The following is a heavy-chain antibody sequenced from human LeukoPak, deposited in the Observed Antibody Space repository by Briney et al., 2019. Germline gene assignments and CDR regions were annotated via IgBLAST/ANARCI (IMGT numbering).Heavy chain of an antibody. D-gene: IGHD4-17*01. CDR3: AKDVLRGLDYFDY. CDR1: GFTFSSYA. J-gene: IGHJ4*02. CDR2: ISGSGGST. V-gene: IGHV3-23*01. Sequence: GGSLRLSCAVSGFTFSSYAMSWVRQAPGKGLEWVSAISGSGGSTYYADSVKGRFTISRDNSKNTLYLQMNSLRAEDTAVYYCAKDVLRGLDYFDYWGQGTLVTVSS.